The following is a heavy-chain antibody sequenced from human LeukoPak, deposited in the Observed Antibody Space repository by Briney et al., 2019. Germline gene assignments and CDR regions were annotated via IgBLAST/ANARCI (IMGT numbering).Heavy chain of an antibody. V-gene: IGHV1-8*01. Sequence: GASVKVSCKASGFTFGRYEVNWVRQATGQGLGWLGWMDPNSDTSGYAQKFQGRVTMTRNTSINTAYMELSSLRSDDTAVYYCARVLSSSWYGGGYLDLWGRGTQVTVSS. CDR1: GFTFGRYE. CDR2: MDPNSDTS. CDR3: ARVLSSSWYGGGYLDL. J-gene: IGHJ2*01. D-gene: IGHD6-13*01.